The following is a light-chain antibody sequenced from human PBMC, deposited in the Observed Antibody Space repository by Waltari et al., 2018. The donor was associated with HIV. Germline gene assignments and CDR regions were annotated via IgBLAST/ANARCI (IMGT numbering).Light chain of an antibody. CDR1: QSIGSW. V-gene: IGKV1-5*03. CDR3: QQYDSYSWT. J-gene: IGKJ1*01. Sequence: DIQMTQSPSTLSASVGDRVIITCRASQSIGSWLAWDQQAPGKAPKLLIYQASTLQSGVPSRFSGSGSGTEFTLTINSLQPDDFATYYCQQYDSYSWTFGQGTKVDIK. CDR2: QAS.